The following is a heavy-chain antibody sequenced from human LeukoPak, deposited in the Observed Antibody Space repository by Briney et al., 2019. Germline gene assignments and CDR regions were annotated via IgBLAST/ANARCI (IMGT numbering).Heavy chain of an antibody. J-gene: IGHJ6*03. CDR2: VYTTGST. V-gene: IGHV4-4*07. CDR3: ARGITGTTGEYYYYYMDV. Sequence: PSETLSLTCIVSGGSISFYYWNWIRQPAGKGLEWIGRVYTTGSTSYNPSLGGRVTMSVDTPKNQFSLKLSSVTAADTAVYYCARGITGTTGEYYYYYMDVWGKGTTVTVSS. CDR1: GGSISFYY. D-gene: IGHD1-7*01.